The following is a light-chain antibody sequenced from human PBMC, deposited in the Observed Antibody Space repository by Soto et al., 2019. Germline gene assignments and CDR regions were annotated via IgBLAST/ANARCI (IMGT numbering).Light chain of an antibody. CDR1: QSVSSSY. J-gene: IGKJ1*01. Sequence: EIVLTQSPGTLSLSPGERATLSCRASQSVSSSYLAWYQQKPGQAPRLLIYGASSRATGIPDRFSGSGSGTDFTLTISRLEPEDFAGYYCQQYGSAWTFGQGTKVDIK. CDR3: QQYGSAWT. CDR2: GAS. V-gene: IGKV3-20*01.